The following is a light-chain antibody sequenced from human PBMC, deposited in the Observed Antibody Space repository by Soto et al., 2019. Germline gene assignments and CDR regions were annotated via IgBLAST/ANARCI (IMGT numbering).Light chain of an antibody. Sequence: QSALTQPASMSGSPGQSITISCTGTSSDVGGYNFVSWYQQHPDKAPKLMLYEVTKRPSGVSDRFSGSKSGNTASLTISGLQTEDGADYYCSSYTSRDTRVFVTGTKVTVL. J-gene: IGLJ1*01. CDR3: SSYTSRDTRV. CDR1: SSDVGGYNF. CDR2: EVT. V-gene: IGLV2-14*01.